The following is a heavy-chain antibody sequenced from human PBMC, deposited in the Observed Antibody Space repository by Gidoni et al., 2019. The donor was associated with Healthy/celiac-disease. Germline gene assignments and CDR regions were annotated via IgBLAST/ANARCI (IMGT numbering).Heavy chain of an antibody. D-gene: IGHD3-10*01. J-gene: IGHJ4*02. Sequence: VQLLESGGGFVQPGGSLILSCAASGLTFSSDAMSWVRQALGKGLELVSAISCSGGSTYYADSVQGRFTIYRDNSKNTLYPQMNSLRAEDTAVYYCATVGGFTMVRGVNIWGQGTLVTVSS. V-gene: IGHV3-23*01. CDR3: ATVGGFTMVRGVNI. CDR1: GLTFSSDA. CDR2: ISCSGGST.